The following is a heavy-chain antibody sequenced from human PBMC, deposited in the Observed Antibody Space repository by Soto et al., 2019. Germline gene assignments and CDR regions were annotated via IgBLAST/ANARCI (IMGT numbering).Heavy chain of an antibody. CDR1: GFTFSNAW. V-gene: IGHV3-15*01. CDR3: TTDPYCGGDCYFGPFDY. CDR2: IKSKTDGGTT. Sequence: PVGSLRLSGAVSGFTFSNAWMSWVRQAPGKGLEWVGRIKSKTDGGTTDYAAPVKGRFTISRDDSKNTLYLQMNSLKTEDTAVYYCTTDPYCGGDCYFGPFDYWGQGTLVTVSS. D-gene: IGHD2-21*02. J-gene: IGHJ4*02.